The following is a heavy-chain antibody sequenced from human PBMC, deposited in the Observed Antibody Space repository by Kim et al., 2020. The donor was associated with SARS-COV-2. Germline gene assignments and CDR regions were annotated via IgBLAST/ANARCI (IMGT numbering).Heavy chain of an antibody. CDR3: AQHRSYDVFPDY. D-gene: IGHD1-26*01. Sequence: SVKVSCKASGGTFSSYAISWVRQAPGQGLEWMGGIIPIFGTANYAQKFQGRVTITADESTSTAYMELSSLRSEDTAVYYCAQHRSYDVFPDYWGQGTLVTVSS. CDR2: IIPIFGTA. J-gene: IGHJ4*02. V-gene: IGHV1-69*13. CDR1: GGTFSSYA.